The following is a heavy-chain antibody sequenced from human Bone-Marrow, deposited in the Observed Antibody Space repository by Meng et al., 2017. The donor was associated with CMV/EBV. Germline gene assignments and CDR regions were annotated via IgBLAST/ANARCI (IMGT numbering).Heavy chain of an antibody. V-gene: IGHV4-38-2*02. J-gene: IGHJ4*02. Sequence: SETLSLTCTVSGYSISSGYYWGWIRQPPGKGLKWIGEINHSGTTNYNPSLKSRVTISVDTSKNQFSLKLSSVTAADTAVYYCARVPPTDYWGQGTLVTVSS. CDR3: ARVPPTDY. CDR1: GYSISSGYY. CDR2: INHSGTT.